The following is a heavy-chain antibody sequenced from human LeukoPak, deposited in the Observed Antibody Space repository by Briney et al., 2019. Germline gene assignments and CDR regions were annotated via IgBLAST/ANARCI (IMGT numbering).Heavy chain of an antibody. Sequence: SPSETLSLTCTVSGGSISSSSYYWGWIRQPPGKGLELIGSIYYSGSTYYNPSLKSRVTISVDTSKNQFSLKLSSVTAADTAVYYCATLAYCGGDCYSGWYFDLWGRGTLVTVSS. CDR1: GGSISSSSYY. D-gene: IGHD2-21*02. CDR2: IYYSGST. J-gene: IGHJ2*01. CDR3: ATLAYCGGDCYSGWYFDL. V-gene: IGHV4-39*01.